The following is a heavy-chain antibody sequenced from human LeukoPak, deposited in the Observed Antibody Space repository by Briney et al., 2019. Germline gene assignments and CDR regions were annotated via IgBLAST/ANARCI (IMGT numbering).Heavy chain of an antibody. J-gene: IGHJ4*02. D-gene: IGHD3-10*01. CDR1: GGSISSGGYY. V-gene: IGHV4-31*03. CDR3: ARAVGSGSYYRAYFDY. Sequence: SETLSLTCTVSGGSISSGGYYWSWIRQHPGKGLEWTGYIYYSGSTYYNPSLKSRVTISVDTSKNQFSLKLSSVTAADTAVYYCARAVGSGSYYRAYFDYWGQGTLVTVSS. CDR2: IYYSGST.